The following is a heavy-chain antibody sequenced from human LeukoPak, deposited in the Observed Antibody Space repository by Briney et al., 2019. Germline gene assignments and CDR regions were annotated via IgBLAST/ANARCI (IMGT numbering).Heavy chain of an antibody. D-gene: IGHD3-22*01. CDR3: ARVVYYYHSSGYEY. V-gene: IGHV1-2*06. Sequence: ASVKVSCKASGYTFTGHYMHWVRQAPGQGLEWMGRINPNSGGTNYAQKFQGRVTMTRDTSISTAYMELSRLRSDDTAVYYCARVVYYYHSSGYEYWGQGTLVTVSS. CDR2: INPNSGGT. CDR1: GYTFTGHY. J-gene: IGHJ4*02.